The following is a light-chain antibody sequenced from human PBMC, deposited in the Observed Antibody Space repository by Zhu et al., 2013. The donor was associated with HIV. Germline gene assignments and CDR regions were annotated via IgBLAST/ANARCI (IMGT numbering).Light chain of an antibody. CDR3: CAYAGAATYV. J-gene: IGLJ1*01. V-gene: IGLV2-23*01. CDR2: EGS. CDR1: SSDVGGYNY. Sequence: QSALTQPASVSGSPGQSITISCTGTSSDVGGYNYVSWYQQHPGKAPNLIIHEGSKRPSGVSNRFSGSRSGITASLTISGLQAEDEANYYCCAYAGAATYVFGTGTRVTVL.